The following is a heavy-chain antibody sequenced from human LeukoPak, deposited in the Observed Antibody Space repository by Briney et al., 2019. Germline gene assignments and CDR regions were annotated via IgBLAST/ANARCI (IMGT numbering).Heavy chain of an antibody. CDR2: IKQDGSEK. CDR1: GFTFSSYW. Sequence: GGSLRLSCAASGFTFSSYWMSWVRQAPGKGLEWVANIKQDGSEKYYVDSVKGRFTISRDNAKNPLYLQMNSLRAEDTAVYYCARDHRGYDFWSGSVRDAFDIWGQGTMVTVSS. D-gene: IGHD3-3*01. V-gene: IGHV3-7*01. CDR3: ARDHRGYDFWSGSVRDAFDI. J-gene: IGHJ3*02.